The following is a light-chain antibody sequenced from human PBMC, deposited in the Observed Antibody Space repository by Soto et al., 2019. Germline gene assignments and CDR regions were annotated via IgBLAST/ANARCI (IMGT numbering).Light chain of an antibody. V-gene: IGLV1-40*01. CDR3: QSYDSSVSVV. J-gene: IGLJ2*01. CDR1: GSTFGAGYD. CDR2: DNT. Sequence: QLVLTQPPSVSGAPGQGVTISCTGSGSTFGAGYDVHWYQQLPGTAPKLLIYDNTNRPSGVPDRFSGSKSGTSASLAISGLQAEDEADYYCQSYDSSVSVVFGGGTKLTVL.